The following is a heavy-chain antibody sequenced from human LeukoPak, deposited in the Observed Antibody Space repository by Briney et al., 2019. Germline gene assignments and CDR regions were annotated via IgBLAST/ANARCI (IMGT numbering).Heavy chain of an antibody. CDR1: GGSFSSYY. V-gene: IGHV4-34*01. CDR2: INHSGST. J-gene: IGHJ5*02. D-gene: IGHD3-9*01. Sequence: WETLSLTCAVYGGSFSSYYWSWIRQPPGKGLEWIGEINHSGSTNYNPSLKSRVTISVDTSKNQFSLKLSSVTAADPAVYYCARVLGSQGDILTGRESNWFDPWGQGTLVTVSS. CDR3: ARVLGSQGDILTGRESNWFDP.